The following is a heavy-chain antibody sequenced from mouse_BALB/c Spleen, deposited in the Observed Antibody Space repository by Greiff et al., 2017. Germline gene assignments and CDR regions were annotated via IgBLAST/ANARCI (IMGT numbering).Heavy chain of an antibody. CDR2: ILPGSGST. J-gene: IGHJ3*01. CDR3: TIFDFAY. Sequence: QVQLQQSGAELMKPGASVKISCKATGYTFSSYWLEWVKQRPGHGLEWIGEILPGSGSTNYNEKFKRKATLTVDKSSSTAYMQLSSLTSEDSAVYYCTIFDFAYWGQGTLVTVSA. CDR1: GYTFSSYW. V-gene: IGHV1-9*01.